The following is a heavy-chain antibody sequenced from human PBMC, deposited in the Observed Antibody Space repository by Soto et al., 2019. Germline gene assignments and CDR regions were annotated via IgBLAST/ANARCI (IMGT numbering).Heavy chain of an antibody. CDR2: IYYSGST. CDR1: GGSISSSSYY. V-gene: IGHV4-39*01. Sequence: ASETLSLTCTVSGGSISSSSYYWGWIGQPPGKGLEWIGSIYYSGSTYYNPSLKSRVTISVDTSKNQFSLKLSSVTAADTAVYYCARRDYDFWSGYYTGHYYYGMDVWGQGTTVTVSS. D-gene: IGHD3-3*01. J-gene: IGHJ6*02. CDR3: ARRDYDFWSGYYTGHYYYGMDV.